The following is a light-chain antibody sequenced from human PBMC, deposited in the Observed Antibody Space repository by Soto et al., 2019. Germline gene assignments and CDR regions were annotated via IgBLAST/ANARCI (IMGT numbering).Light chain of an antibody. J-gene: IGLJ1*01. CDR1: SSNIGSNN. CDR2: NSN. CDR3: AAWDDSLIGYV. V-gene: IGLV1-44*01. Sequence: QSVLTQPPSASGTPGQRVTISCSGGSSNIGSNNVNWYQQLPGTAPKLLIYNSNQRPSGVPDRFSGSKSGTSASLAISGLQSEDEADYYCAAWDDSLIGYVFATGTKLT.